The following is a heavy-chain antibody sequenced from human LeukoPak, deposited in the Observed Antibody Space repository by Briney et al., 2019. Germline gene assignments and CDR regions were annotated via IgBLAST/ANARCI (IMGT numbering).Heavy chain of an antibody. CDR3: ARGGPYGDYLDAFDI. J-gene: IGHJ3*02. CDR2: IIPILGTA. D-gene: IGHD4-17*01. CDR1: GGTFSSYA. V-gene: IGHV1-69*13. Sequence: SVKVSCMASGGTFSSYAISWVRQAPGQGLEWMGGIIPILGTANYAQKFQGRVTITADESTSTAYMELSSLRSEDTAVYYCARGGPYGDYLDAFDIWGQGTMVTVSS.